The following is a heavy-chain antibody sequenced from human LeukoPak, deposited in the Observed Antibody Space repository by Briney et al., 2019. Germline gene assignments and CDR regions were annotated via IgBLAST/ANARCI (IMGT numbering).Heavy chain of an antibody. CDR2: LNWIGGST. Sequence: GGSLRLSCTASGFTFDDYGMSWVRQAPGKGLEWVSSLNWIGGSTGYADSVKGRFTNSRDNDKNSLYLQMNSLRAEDTALYYCARGYGCSSTTCFAYYYYYYMDVWGKGTTVTVSS. D-gene: IGHD2-2*01. J-gene: IGHJ6*03. CDR1: GFTFDDYG. CDR3: ARGYGCSSTTCFAYYYYYYMDV. V-gene: IGHV3-20*04.